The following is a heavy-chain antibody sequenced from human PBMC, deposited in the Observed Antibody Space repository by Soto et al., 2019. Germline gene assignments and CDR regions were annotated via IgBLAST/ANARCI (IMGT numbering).Heavy chain of an antibody. CDR2: ILHGGNT. CDR3: ARHLAAAGSYYGY. D-gene: IGHD3-10*01. J-gene: IGHJ4*02. Sequence: QLQLQESGPGLVKPSETLSLTCTVSGDSVSSSNYYWGWIRHPPGRGLEWIGSILHGGNTYYNPSLKSRVTISVDTSKNQFSLKLSSVAASDTAIYYCARHLAAAGSYYGYWGQGTLVTVSS. V-gene: IGHV4-39*01. CDR1: GDSVSSSNYY.